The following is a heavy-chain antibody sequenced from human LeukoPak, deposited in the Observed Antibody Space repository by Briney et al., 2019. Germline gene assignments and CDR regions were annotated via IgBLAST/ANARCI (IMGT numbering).Heavy chain of an antibody. V-gene: IGHV3-23*01. CDR1: KFTFNNYA. Sequence: PGGSLRLSCTASKFTFNNYAMSWVRQAPGKGLEWVSVISGSGGSTYYADSVKGRFTISRDNSKDTLFLQMNSLRTEDTAVYYCAKRSNFWTGYLDYWGQGTLVTVSS. CDR3: AKRSNFWTGYLDY. CDR2: ISGSGGST. J-gene: IGHJ4*02. D-gene: IGHD3/OR15-3a*01.